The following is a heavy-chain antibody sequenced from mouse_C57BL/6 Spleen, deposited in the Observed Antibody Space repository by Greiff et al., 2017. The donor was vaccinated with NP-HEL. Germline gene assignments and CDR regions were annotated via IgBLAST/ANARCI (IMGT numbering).Heavy chain of an antibody. J-gene: IGHJ2*01. CDR3: ARRDGSSLDY. V-gene: IGHV1-55*01. D-gene: IGHD1-1*01. CDR1: GYTFTSYW. Sequence: QVHVKQPGAELVKPGASVKMSCKASGYTFTSYWITWVKQRPGQGLEWIGDIYPGSGSTNYNEKFKSKATLTVETSSSTAYMQLSSLTSEDSAVYYCARRDGSSLDYWGQGTTLTVSS. CDR2: IYPGSGST.